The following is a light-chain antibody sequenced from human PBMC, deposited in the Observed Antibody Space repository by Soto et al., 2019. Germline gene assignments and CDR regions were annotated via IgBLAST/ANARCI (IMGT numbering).Light chain of an antibody. CDR1: SSDVGGYNY. J-gene: IGLJ2*01. V-gene: IGLV2-14*01. CDR2: EVS. CDR3: SSYTISSSLGL. Sequence: QSVLTQPASVSGSPGQSITISCTGTSSDVGGYNYVSWYRQHPGKAPKLVIYEVSNRPSGVSNRFSGSKSGNTASLTISGLQAEDEADYYCSSYTISSSLGLFGGGTKVTVL.